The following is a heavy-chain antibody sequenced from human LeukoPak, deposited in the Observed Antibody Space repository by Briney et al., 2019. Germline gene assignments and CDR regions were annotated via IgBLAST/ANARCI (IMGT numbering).Heavy chain of an antibody. CDR3: ARDEYRDGPQLDY. CDR2: INHSGST. Sequence: SETLSLTCAVYGGSFSGYYWSWIRQPPGKGLEWIGEINHSGSTNYNPSLKSRVTISVDTSKNQFSLKLSSVTAADTAVYYCARDEYRDGPQLDYWGQGTLVTVSS. J-gene: IGHJ4*02. D-gene: IGHD5-24*01. V-gene: IGHV4-34*01. CDR1: GGSFSGYY.